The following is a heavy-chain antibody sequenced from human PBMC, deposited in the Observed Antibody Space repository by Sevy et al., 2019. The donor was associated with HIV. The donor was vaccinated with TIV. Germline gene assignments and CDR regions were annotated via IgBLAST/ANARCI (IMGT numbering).Heavy chain of an antibody. D-gene: IGHD2-21*01. J-gene: IGHJ6*04. V-gene: IGHV3-9*01. CDR2: ISWNSRNV. CDR3: AKDINRGCDGINCHPYSYYFYGLDV. CDR1: GFPFNDHA. Sequence: GGSLRLSCAASGFPFNDHALHWVRQVPGKGLEWVSGISWNSRNVGYADSVKGRFTISRDNANHFLYLEMNSLRPEDTAFYYCAKDINRGCDGINCHPYSYYFYGLDVWGEGTTVAVSS.